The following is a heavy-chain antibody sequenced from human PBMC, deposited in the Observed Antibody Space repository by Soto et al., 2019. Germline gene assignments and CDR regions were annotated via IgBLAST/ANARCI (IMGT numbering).Heavy chain of an antibody. Sequence: QVQLQQWGAGLLKPSETLSLTCAVYGGSFSGYYWCWIRQPPGKGLEWIGEINHSGSTNYNPSLKSRVTISVDTSKNQFSLKLSSVTAADTAVYYCARVLPDWYFDLWGRGTLVTVSS. V-gene: IGHV4-34*01. J-gene: IGHJ2*01. CDR2: INHSGST. CDR3: ARVLPDWYFDL. CDR1: GGSFSGYY. D-gene: IGHD2-2*01.